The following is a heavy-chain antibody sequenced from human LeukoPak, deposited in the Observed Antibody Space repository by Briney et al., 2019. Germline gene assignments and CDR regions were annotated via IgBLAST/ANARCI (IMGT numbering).Heavy chain of an antibody. CDR1: GFTFSSYA. CDR2: IYYGGST. J-gene: IGHJ6*02. D-gene: IGHD2-2*01. CDR3: ARDAGHQLSRRNYYAMDV. Sequence: TSGGSLRLSCAASGFTFSSYAMSWVRQPPGKGLEWIGSIYYGGSTYYNPSLKSRVTISVDTSKNQFSLKVNSVTAADTAVYYCARDAGHQLSRRNYYAMDVWGQGTTVTVSS. V-gene: IGHV4-39*07.